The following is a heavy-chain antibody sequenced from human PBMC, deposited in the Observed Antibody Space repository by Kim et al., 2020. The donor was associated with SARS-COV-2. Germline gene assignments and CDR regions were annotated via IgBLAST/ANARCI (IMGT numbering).Heavy chain of an antibody. D-gene: IGHD2-21*01. CDR2: ISSDSSYI. Sequence: GGSLRLSCVASGFNLKTYNMNWVRQAPGKGLEWVSSISSDSSYIYDADSAKGRFTISRDNAKNSLLLQMNSLRVEDTAVSFCARDRGDLYYYYFYYMDF. CDR1: GFNLKTYN. J-gene: IGHJ6*03. CDR3: ARDRGDLYYYYFYYMDF. V-gene: IGHV3-21*01.